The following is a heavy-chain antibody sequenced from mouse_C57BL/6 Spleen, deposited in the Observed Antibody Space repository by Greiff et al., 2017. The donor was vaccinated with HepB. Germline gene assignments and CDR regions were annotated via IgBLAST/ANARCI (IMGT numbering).Heavy chain of an antibody. Sequence: VMLVESGAELAKPGASVKLSCKASGYTFTSYWMHWVKQRPGQGLEWIGYINPSSGYTKYNQKFKDKATLTADKSSSTAYMQLSSLTYEDSAVYYCARRVITTVVGMDYWGQGTSVTVSS. CDR1: GYTFTSYW. J-gene: IGHJ4*01. V-gene: IGHV1-7*01. D-gene: IGHD1-1*01. CDR3: ARRVITTVVGMDY. CDR2: INPSSGYT.